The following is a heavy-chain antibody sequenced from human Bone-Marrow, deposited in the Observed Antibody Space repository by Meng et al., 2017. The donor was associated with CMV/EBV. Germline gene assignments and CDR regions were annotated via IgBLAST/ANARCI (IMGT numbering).Heavy chain of an antibody. D-gene: IGHD6-25*01. J-gene: IGHJ4*02. CDR3: ARDSGYYPDY. CDR1: SASISSGGSY. CDR2: IYYSGST. Sequence: SETLSLTCTVSSASISSGGSYWSWIRQHPGRGLEWIGSIYYSGSTYFNPSLKSRLTISVDTSKNQFSLNLSSVTAADTAVYYCARDSGYYPDYWGQGTLVTVSS. V-gene: IGHV4-31*03.